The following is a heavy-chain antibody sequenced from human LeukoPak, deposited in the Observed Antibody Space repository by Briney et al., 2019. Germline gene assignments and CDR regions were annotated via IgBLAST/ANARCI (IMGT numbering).Heavy chain of an antibody. CDR2: NNPSGGST. V-gene: IGHV1-46*01. Sequence: ASVKVSCKASGYTFTSYYMHWVRQAPGQGLEWMGRNNPSGGSTSYAQKFQGRVTMTRDMSTSIVYMELSSLRSEDTAVYYCARGRPTTSIAAAGVNWFDPWGQGTLVTVSS. CDR3: ARGRPTTSIAAAGVNWFDP. D-gene: IGHD6-13*01. J-gene: IGHJ5*02. CDR1: GYTFTSYY.